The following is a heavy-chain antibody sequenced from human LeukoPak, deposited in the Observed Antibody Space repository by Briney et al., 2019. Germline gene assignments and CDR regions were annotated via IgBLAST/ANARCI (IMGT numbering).Heavy chain of an antibody. CDR3: ARHVSSGGSYYYYYMDV. J-gene: IGHJ6*03. CDR2: IYYSGST. V-gene: IGHV4-39*01. D-gene: IGHD2-15*01. CDR1: GVSISSSSYY. Sequence: PSETLSLTCTVSGVSISSSSYYWGWLRQPPGKGLEWIGSIYYSGSTYYNPSLKSRVTISVDTSKNQFSMKLSSVTAADTAVYYCARHVSSGGSYYYYYMDVWGKGTTVTISS.